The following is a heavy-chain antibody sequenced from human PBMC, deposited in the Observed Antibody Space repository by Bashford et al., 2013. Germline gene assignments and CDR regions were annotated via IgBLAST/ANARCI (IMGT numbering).Heavy chain of an antibody. CDR2: ISAYNGKR. V-gene: IGHV1-18*01. J-gene: IGHJ6*02. Sequence: WVRQAPGQGLEWMGWISAYNGKRYHAQKLQGRLTMTTDRSTNTAFMELRSLRSDDTAVYYCARVQEVRVYFYGMDVWGQGTTVTVSS. CDR3: ARVQEVRVYFYGMDV.